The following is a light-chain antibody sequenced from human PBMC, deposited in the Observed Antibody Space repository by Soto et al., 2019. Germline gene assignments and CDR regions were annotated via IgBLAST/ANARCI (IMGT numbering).Light chain of an antibody. Sequence: IVMTQSPATLSVSPGERATLSCRASQSISSNLAWYQQKLGQAPRLLIYRASTRATGIPARFSGSGSGTEFTLTISSLQSEDFALYYCHQYENWPQTFGQGTKVDIK. CDR3: HQYENWPQT. V-gene: IGKV3-15*01. CDR1: QSISSN. J-gene: IGKJ1*01. CDR2: RAS.